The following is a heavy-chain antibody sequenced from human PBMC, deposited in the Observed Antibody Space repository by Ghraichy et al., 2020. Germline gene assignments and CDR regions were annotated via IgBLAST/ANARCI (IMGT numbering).Heavy chain of an antibody. D-gene: IGHD6-19*01. CDR2: IYSGGST. Sequence: LSLTCAASGFTVSSNYMSWVRQAPGKGLEWVSVIYSGGSTYYADSVKGRFTISRDNSKNTLYLQMNSLRAEDTAVYYCARDVAGTCYFDYWGQGTLVTVSS. CDR1: GFTVSSNY. J-gene: IGHJ4*02. V-gene: IGHV3-53*01. CDR3: ARDVAGTCYFDY.